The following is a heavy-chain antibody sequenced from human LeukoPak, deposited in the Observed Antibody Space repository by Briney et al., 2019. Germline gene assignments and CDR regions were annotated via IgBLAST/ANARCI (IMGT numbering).Heavy chain of an antibody. CDR3: ASSGYSASGGGAYYFDY. CDR2: INPSGGST. CDR1: GYTFTSYY. V-gene: IGHV1-46*01. D-gene: IGHD6-13*01. Sequence: ASVKVSCKASGYTFTSYYMHWVRQAPGQGLEWMGIINPSGGSTSYAQKFQGRVTMTRDTSTSTVYMELSSLRSEDTAVYYCASSGYSASGGGAYYFDYWGQGTLATVSS. J-gene: IGHJ4*02.